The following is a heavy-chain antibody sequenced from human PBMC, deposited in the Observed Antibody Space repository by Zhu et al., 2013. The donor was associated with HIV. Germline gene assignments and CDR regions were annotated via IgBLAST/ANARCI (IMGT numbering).Heavy chain of an antibody. Sequence: QVQLVQSGAEVKKPGASVKVSCKASGYTFTNYAIHWVRQAPGQRLEWMGWINADNGNTKYSQNFQGRVTITRDTSASTVYMELSSLRSEDTAVYYCARSSWYQKDYWGQGTLVTVSS. J-gene: IGHJ4*02. CDR1: GYTFTNYA. D-gene: IGHD6-13*01. CDR3: ARSSWYQKDY. V-gene: IGHV1-3*01. CDR2: INADNGNT.